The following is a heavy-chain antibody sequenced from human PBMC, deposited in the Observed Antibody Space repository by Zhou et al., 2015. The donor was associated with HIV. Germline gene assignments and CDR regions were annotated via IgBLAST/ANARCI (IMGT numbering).Heavy chain of an antibody. CDR3: ARDQAAAGMIFDY. J-gene: IGHJ4*02. CDR1: GGTFSSYT. Sequence: QVQLVQSGAEVKKPGSSVKVSCKASGGTFSSYTISWVRQAPGQGLEWMGRIIPILGIANYAQKFQGRVTITADKSTSTAYMELSSLRSEDTAVYYCARDQAAAGMIFDYWGQGTLVTVSS. V-gene: IGHV1-69*08. CDR2: IIPILGIA. D-gene: IGHD6-13*01.